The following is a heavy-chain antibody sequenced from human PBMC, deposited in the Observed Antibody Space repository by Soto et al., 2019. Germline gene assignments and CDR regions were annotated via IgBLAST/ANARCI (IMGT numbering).Heavy chain of an antibody. J-gene: IGHJ4*02. CDR1: GFTFSSYE. Sequence: PGGSLRLSCAASGFTFSSYEMNWVRQAPGKGLEWVSYISSTGRTIYYADSVKGRFTVFRDNAQNSLSLKLNSLRVEDTAVYYCARSYSSGWEFDYWGQRTQVTVS. CDR3: ARSYSSGWEFDY. CDR2: ISSTGRTI. V-gene: IGHV3-48*03. D-gene: IGHD6-19*01.